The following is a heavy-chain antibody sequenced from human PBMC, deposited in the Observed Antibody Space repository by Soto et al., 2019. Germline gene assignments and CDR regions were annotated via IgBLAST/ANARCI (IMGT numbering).Heavy chain of an antibody. Sequence: GGSLRLSCAASGFAFSSYWMSWVRQAPGQGLEWVANIKKDGSEEYYVDSVKGRFTISRDSAKNSLYLQTSSLREEDTALYYCAKDAVYRDGLWLMDSWGQGTLVTVSS. D-gene: IGHD2-21*01. V-gene: IGHV3-7*03. CDR2: IKKDGSEE. CDR3: AKDAVYRDGLWLMDS. CDR1: GFAFSSYW. J-gene: IGHJ5*02.